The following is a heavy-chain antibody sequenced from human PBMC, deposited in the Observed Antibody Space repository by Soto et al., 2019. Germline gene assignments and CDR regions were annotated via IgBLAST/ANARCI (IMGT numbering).Heavy chain of an antibody. D-gene: IGHD3-10*01. V-gene: IGHV1-46*01. J-gene: IGHJ6*02. Sequence: QEQLVQSGVEVKKPGAAVKISCKASAFPFLRFYIHWVRQAPGQGPQWRGAINPDGGSTTYAPSFRGRVALPRDKPTSTLHMHLTSLSSDVTALYYCSSAYYASRSLFSSFGLHVSGHGTKVLVSS. CDR3: SSAYYASRSLFSSFGLHV. CDR2: INPDGGST. CDR1: AFPFLRFY.